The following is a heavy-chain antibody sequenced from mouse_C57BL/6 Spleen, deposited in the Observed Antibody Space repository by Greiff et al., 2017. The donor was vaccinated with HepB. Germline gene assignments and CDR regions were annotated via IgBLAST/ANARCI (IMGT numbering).Heavy chain of an antibody. CDR2: ISGGGGNT. V-gene: IGHV5-9*01. CDR3: ARQRWLLAMDY. D-gene: IGHD2-3*01. J-gene: IGHJ4*01. CDR1: GFTFSSYT. Sequence: EVQRVESGGGLVKPGGSLKLSCAASGFTFSSYTMSWVRQTPEKRLEWVATISGGGGNTYYPDSVKGRFTISRDNAKNTLYLQMSSLRSEDTALYYCARQRWLLAMDYWGQGTSVTVSS.